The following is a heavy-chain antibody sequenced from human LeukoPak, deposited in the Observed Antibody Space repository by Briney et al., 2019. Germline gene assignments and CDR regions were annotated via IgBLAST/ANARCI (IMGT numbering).Heavy chain of an antibody. V-gene: IGHV4-39*07. J-gene: IGHJ4*02. CDR1: GGSISSSSYY. Sequence: PSETLSLTCTVSGGSISSSSYYWGWIRQPPGKGLEWIGSIYYSGSTYHNPSLKSRVTISVDTSKNQFSLKLSSVTAADTAVYYCASVNSWGYCSGGSCSDYWGQGTLVTVSS. D-gene: IGHD2-15*01. CDR2: IYYSGST. CDR3: ASVNSWGYCSGGSCSDY.